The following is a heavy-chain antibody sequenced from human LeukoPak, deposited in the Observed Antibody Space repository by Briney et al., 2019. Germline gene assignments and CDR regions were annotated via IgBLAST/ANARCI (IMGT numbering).Heavy chain of an antibody. D-gene: IGHD6-13*01. J-gene: IGHJ4*02. V-gene: IGHV3-30*02. CDR1: GFTFSSYG. CDR2: IRYDGRNK. CDR3: ARAPSGYSSSWYLDY. Sequence: GGSLRLSCAASGFTFSSYGMHWVRQAPGKGLEGVAFIRYDGRNKYYTDSVKGRFTISRDNSKNTLYLQMNSLRSDDTAVYYCARAPSGYSSSWYLDYWGQGTLVTVSS.